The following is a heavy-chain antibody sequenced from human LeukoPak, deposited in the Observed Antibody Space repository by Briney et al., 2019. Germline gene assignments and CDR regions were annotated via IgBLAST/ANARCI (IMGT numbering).Heavy chain of an antibody. V-gene: IGHV4-34*01. D-gene: IGHD2/OR15-2a*01. CDR2: INHSGST. CDR1: GGSFSGYY. Sequence: SETLSLTCVVYGGSFSGYYWSWIRQPPGKGLEWIGEINHSGSTNYNPSLKSRVTISEDTSKNQFSLKLSSVTAAGTAVYYCARLGFLDAFDIWGQGTMVTVSS. CDR3: ARLGFLDAFDI. J-gene: IGHJ3*02.